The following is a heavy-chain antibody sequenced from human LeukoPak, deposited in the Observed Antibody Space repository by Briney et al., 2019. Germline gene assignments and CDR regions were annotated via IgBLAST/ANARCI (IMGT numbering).Heavy chain of an antibody. V-gene: IGHV3-23*01. CDR1: GFTFSSYA. CDR2: ISGSGGST. CDR3: AKDSISSGDPYYFDY. J-gene: IGHJ4*02. D-gene: IGHD3-22*01. Sequence: TGGSLRLSCAASGFTFSSYAMSWVRQAPGKGLEWVSAISGSGGSTYYADSVKGRFTISRDNSKNTLYLQMNSLRAEDTAVYYCAKDSISSGDPYYFDYWGQGTLVTVSS.